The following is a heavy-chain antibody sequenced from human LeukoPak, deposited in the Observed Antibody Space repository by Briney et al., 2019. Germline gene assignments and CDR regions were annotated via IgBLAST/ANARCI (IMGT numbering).Heavy chain of an antibody. D-gene: IGHD6-19*01. CDR3: ARPYSSGWYGVFHI. V-gene: IGHV4-59*08. CDR2: IYYSGST. CDR1: GVSISTYY. J-gene: IGHJ3*02. Sequence: PSETLSLTCTVSGVSISTYYWSWIRHPPGNGLEWIGYIYYSGSTSYNPSLKSRVTIPVDTSKNQFSLKLSSVTAADTAVYYCARPYSSGWYGVFHIWGQGTMVTVSS.